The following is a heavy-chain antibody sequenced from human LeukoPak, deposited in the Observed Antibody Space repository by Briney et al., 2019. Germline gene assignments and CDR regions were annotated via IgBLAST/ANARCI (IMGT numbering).Heavy chain of an antibody. D-gene: IGHD3-3*01. Sequence: SETLSLTCTVSGGSISSYSWSWIRQPAGKGLEWIGRIYTSGSTNYNPSLKSRVTMSVDTSKYQFSLKLSSVTAADTAVYYCARAHYDFWSAYLDYWGQGTLVTVSS. J-gene: IGHJ4*02. CDR2: IYTSGST. V-gene: IGHV4-4*07. CDR3: ARAHYDFWSAYLDY. CDR1: GGSISSYS.